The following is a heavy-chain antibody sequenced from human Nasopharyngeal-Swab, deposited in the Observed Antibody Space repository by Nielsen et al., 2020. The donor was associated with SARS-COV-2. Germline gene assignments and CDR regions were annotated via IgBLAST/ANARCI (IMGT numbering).Heavy chain of an antibody. CDR2: ITSGNSV. J-gene: IGHJ4*02. Sequence: GGSLRLSCATSGFTFSPYTMTWVRQAPGKGLQWISYITSGNSVQYADSVRGRFTISRDNAKNSLYLQMNSLTAEDTAVYYCARDGSRFLEWLLAYYFDYWGQGALVTVSS. CDR3: ARDGSRFLEWLLAYYFDY. CDR1: GFTFSPYT. D-gene: IGHD3-3*01. V-gene: IGHV3-48*04.